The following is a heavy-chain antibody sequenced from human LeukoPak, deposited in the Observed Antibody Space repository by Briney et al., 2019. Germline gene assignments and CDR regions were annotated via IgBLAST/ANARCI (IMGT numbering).Heavy chain of an antibody. Sequence: SLSLSCAACGFTISSYDRLRPRQTPGTGLEGVEGISYDGSNTYCADCVKGRFHLSRDSSKSTLYMQMNSLRPEDPAVSYCSCLDAFAIWGRGTMVTVSS. CDR1: GFTISSYD. CDR3: SCLDAFAI. J-gene: IGHJ3*02. CDR2: ISYDGSNT. V-gene: IGHV3-30*03. D-gene: IGHD2-2*01.